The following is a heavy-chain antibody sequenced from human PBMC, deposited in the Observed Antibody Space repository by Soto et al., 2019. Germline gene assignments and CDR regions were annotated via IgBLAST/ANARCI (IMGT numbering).Heavy chain of an antibody. CDR1: GFTFSSYG. J-gene: IGHJ4*02. V-gene: IGHV3-33*01. Sequence: QVQLVESGGGVVQPGRSLRLSCAASGFTFSSYGMHWVRQAPGKGLEWVAVIWYDGSNKYYADSVKGRFTISRDNSKNTLYFEMNSLRAEDTAVYYCAREKVDYDDYSNYPIDYWGQGTLFTVSS. D-gene: IGHD4-4*01. CDR3: AREKVDYDDYSNYPIDY. CDR2: IWYDGSNK.